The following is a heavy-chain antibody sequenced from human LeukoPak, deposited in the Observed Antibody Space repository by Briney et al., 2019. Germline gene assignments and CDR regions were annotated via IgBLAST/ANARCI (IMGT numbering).Heavy chain of an antibody. V-gene: IGHV3-21*01. D-gene: IGHD5-12*01. CDR2: ISSSSSYI. J-gene: IGHJ3*02. CDR1: GITFSSYS. Sequence: GGSLRLSCAASGITFSSYSMNWVRQAPGKGLEWVSSISSSSSYIYYADSVKGRFTISRDNAKNSLYLQMNSLRAEDTAVYYCARGYSGYDWRADAFDIWGQGTMVTVSS. CDR3: ARGYSGYDWRADAFDI.